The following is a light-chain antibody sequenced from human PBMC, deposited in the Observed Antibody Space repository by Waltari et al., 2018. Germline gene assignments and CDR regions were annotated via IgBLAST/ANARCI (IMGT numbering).Light chain of an antibody. V-gene: IGKV1-33*01. CDR1: QDINNY. CDR2: DAS. CDR3: QQSDGLPRT. J-gene: IGKJ2*01. Sequence: DIQMTQFPSSLSASVGDRVTIACHASQDINNYLNWYQQTIGRAPKLLIYDASNLGTGVSSRFSGSGAGTNVTFVISSLQPEDIATYYCQQSDGLPRTFGQVTQVEIK.